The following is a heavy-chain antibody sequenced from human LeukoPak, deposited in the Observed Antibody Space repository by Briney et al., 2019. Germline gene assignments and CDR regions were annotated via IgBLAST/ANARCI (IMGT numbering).Heavy chain of an antibody. J-gene: IGHJ3*02. Sequence: SVKVSCKASGGTFSSYAISWVRQAPGQGLEWMGGIIPIFGTANYAQKFQGRVTITADESTSTAYTELSSLRSEDTAVYYCARVRITMVRGVPAGAFDIWGQGTMVTVSS. D-gene: IGHD3-10*01. CDR3: ARVRITMVRGVPAGAFDI. V-gene: IGHV1-69*13. CDR2: IIPIFGTA. CDR1: GGTFSSYA.